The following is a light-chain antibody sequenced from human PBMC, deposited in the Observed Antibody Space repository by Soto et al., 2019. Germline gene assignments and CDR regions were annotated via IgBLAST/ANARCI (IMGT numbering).Light chain of an antibody. Sequence: DIQMTQSPSTLSASVGYRVTITCRASQSISSWLAWYQQKPGKAPKLLIYKASTLASGVPSRFSGSGSGTEFTLTISSLQPDDFATYSCQQYTPNSRTFGQGTTGDIK. CDR1: QSISSW. V-gene: IGKV1-5*03. J-gene: IGKJ1*01. CDR2: KAS. CDR3: QQYTPNSRT.